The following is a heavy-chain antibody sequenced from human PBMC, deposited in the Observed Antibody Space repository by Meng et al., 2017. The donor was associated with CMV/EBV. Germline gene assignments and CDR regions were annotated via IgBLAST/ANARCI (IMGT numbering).Heavy chain of an antibody. V-gene: IGHV3-7*02. CDR1: GLPNRNYW. D-gene: IGHD4-17*01. CDR3: RLGHYSQD. CDR2: IKNDGSER. Sequence: LVESGGGLVQPGGSLILSCAASGLPNRNYWMSWVRQAPGKGLEWVANIKNDGSERYYVDSVKGRFSISRDNADNSLYLQMNNLRAEDTVVYYCRLGHYSQDWGQGTLVTVSS. J-gene: IGHJ4*02.